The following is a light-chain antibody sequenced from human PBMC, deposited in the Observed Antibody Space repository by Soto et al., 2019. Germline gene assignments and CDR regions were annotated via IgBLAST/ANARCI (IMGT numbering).Light chain of an antibody. V-gene: IGLV1-40*01. J-gene: IGLJ3*02. CDR3: QSYDRGRSGSV. CDR1: SSNIGAGYD. CDR2: GNS. Sequence: QSALTQPPSVSGAPGQRVTISCTGSSSNIGAGYDVNWYQQLPGTAPKLLIYGNSNRPSGVPDRFSGSKSGTSASLAITGPQPDEEGDYYCQSYDRGRSGSVFGGGTKLTVL.